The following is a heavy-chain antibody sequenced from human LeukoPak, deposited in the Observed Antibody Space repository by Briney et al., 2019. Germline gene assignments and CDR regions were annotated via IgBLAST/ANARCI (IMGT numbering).Heavy chain of an antibody. J-gene: IGHJ4*02. CDR3: ARDKPNFAAAEIDY. Sequence: GGSLRLSCAASGFTFDDYAMHWVRQAPGKGLEWVSSISYSSTYIYYADSVKGRFTISRDNAKSSLFLQMNSLRAEDTAVYYCARDKPNFAAAEIDYWGQGTLVTVSS. D-gene: IGHD6-13*01. V-gene: IGHV3-21*01. CDR2: ISYSSTYI. CDR1: GFTFDDYA.